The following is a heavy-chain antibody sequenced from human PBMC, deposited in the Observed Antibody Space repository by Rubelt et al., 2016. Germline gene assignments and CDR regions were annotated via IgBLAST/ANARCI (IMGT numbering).Heavy chain of an antibody. CDR1: GDSVSTNSAA. J-gene: IGHJ4*02. CDR3: ARELQRYDY. CDR2: TYYRSKWYN. Sequence: QVHLQQSGPGLVKPSQTLSLTCAISGDSVSTNSAAWNWIRQSPSRGLVWLGRTYYRSKWYNDYALSVKTRIINPDTSKNQFTRQLNYVTAEDTALYYCARELQRYDYWGQGTLVTVSS. V-gene: IGHV6-1*01. D-gene: IGHD4-11*01.